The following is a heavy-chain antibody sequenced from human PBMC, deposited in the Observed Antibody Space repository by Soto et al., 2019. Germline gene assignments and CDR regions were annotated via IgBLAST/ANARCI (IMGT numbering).Heavy chain of an antibody. CDR3: ARANYDSSGYYYSYYFDY. D-gene: IGHD3-22*01. Sequence: SETLSLTCTVSGGSISSYYWIWIRQPPGKGLEWIGYIYYSGSTNYNPSLKSRVTISVDTSKNQFSLKLSSVTAADTAVYYCARANYDSSGYYYSYYFDYWGQGTLVTVSS. CDR1: GGSISSYY. V-gene: IGHV4-59*01. CDR2: IYYSGST. J-gene: IGHJ4*02.